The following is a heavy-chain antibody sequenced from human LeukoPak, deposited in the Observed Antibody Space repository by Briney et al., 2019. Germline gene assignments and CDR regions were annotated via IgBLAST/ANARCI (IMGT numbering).Heavy chain of an antibody. V-gene: IGHV4-34*01. J-gene: IGHJ4*02. CDR1: GGSFSGYY. CDR2: INHSGST. Sequence: SETLSLTCAVYGGSFSGYYWSWIRQPPGKGLEWIGEINHSGSTNYNPSLKSRVTISVDTSKNQFSLKLSFVAAADTAVYYCATTSIAARPGVDYWGQGTLVTVSS. D-gene: IGHD6-6*01. CDR3: ATTSIAARPGVDY.